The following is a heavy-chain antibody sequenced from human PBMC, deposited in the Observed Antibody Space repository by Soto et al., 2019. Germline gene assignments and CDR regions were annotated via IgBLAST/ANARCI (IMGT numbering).Heavy chain of an antibody. Sequence: QVQLVQSGAEVKKPGSSVKVSCKASGGTFSSYAISWVRQAPGQGLEWMGGIIPIFGTANYAQKFQGRVTITADKSTSTAYMELSSLRSEDTAVYYCASPVEMATISRSYLFYWGQGTLVTVSS. J-gene: IGHJ4*02. CDR2: IIPIFGTA. CDR1: GGTFSSYA. V-gene: IGHV1-69*06. CDR3: ASPVEMATISRSYLFY. D-gene: IGHD5-12*01.